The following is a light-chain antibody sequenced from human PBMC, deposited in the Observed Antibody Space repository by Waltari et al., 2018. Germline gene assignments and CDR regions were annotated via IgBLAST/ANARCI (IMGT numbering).Light chain of an antibody. CDR3: QQYDSSPPRYT. CDR2: GAS. Sequence: DIVLTQSPGILSLSPGERVTLSCRASQSVSSSNLAWYQQKPGQAPRLLIYGASRRATDIPDRFSGSGSGTDFTLMISRLEPEDFAVYHCQQYDSSPPRYTFGQGTMLEI. J-gene: IGKJ2*01. V-gene: IGKV3-20*01. CDR1: QSVSSSN.